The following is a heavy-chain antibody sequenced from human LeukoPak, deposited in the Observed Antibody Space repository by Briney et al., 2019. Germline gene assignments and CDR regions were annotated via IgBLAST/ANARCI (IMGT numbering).Heavy chain of an antibody. CDR2: IRDRGST. CDR3: ASGIQGSDPDAFDV. J-gene: IGHJ3*01. V-gene: IGHV4-59*08. Sequence: PSETLSLTCTVSGNSISTYYWTWVRQPPGKGLEWIGYIRDRGSTKYNPSLKSRVTFAVDTSKNQFSLKLNSVTAADTAVYYCASGIQGSDPDAFDVWGPGTMVTVSS. CDR1: GNSISTYY. D-gene: IGHD5-18*01.